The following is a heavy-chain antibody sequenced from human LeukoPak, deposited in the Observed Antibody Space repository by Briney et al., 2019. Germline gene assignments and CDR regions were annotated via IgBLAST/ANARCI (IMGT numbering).Heavy chain of an antibody. CDR2: ISGSGGST. D-gene: IGHD3-9*01. CDR3: AKVVLRYFDWSNFDY. J-gene: IGHJ4*02. V-gene: IGHV3-23*01. Sequence: GGSLRLSCSASGFTFSSYAMSWVRQAPGKGLEWVSAISGSGGSTYYADSVKGRFTISRDNSKNTLYLQMNSLRAEDTAVYYCAKVVLRYFDWSNFDYWGQGTLVTVSS. CDR1: GFTFSSYA.